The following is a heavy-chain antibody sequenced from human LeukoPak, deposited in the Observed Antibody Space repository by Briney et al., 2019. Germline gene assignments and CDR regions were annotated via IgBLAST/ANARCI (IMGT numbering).Heavy chain of an antibody. V-gene: IGHV3-11*04. CDR2: ISSSGSTT. D-gene: IGHD6-13*01. CDR3: EARVIAGKDDYYFDY. J-gene: IGHJ4*02. Sequence: GGSLRLSCAASGFTFSDYYMSWIRQAPGKGLEWVSYISSSGSTTYYADSVKGRFTISRDNAKNSLYLQMNSLRAEDTAVYYCEARVIAGKDDYYFDYWGQGTLVTVSS. CDR1: GFTFSDYY.